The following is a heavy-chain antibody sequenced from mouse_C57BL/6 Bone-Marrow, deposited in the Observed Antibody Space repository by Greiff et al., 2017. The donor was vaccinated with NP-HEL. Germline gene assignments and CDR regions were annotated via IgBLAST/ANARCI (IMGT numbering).Heavy chain of an antibody. J-gene: IGHJ3*01. D-gene: IGHD4-1*01. V-gene: IGHV3-6*01. CDR3: AREGWDGPPC. Sequence: EVQLQQSGPGLVKPSQSLSLTCSVTGYSITSGYYWNWIRQFPGNKLEWMGYISYDGSNNYNPSLKNRISITRDTSKNQFFLKLNSVTTEDTATYYCAREGWDGPPCWGQGTLVTVSA. CDR2: ISYDGSN. CDR1: GYSITSGYY.